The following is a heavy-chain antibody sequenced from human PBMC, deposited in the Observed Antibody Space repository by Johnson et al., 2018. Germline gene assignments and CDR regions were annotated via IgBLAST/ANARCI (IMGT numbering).Heavy chain of an antibody. Sequence: VQLVQSGGGLVRPGGPLRLSCAASGFTFSRHAMSWVRQAPGKGLEWVATISASGSSTYYADSVKGRFTISRDNSKNTLYLQMNSMRGEDTALYYCARVQNYGGTASYMDVWGKGTTVTVS. CDR3: ARVQNYGGTASYMDV. D-gene: IGHD4/OR15-4a*01. J-gene: IGHJ6*03. CDR1: GFTFSRHA. V-gene: IGHV3-23*04. CDR2: ISASGSST.